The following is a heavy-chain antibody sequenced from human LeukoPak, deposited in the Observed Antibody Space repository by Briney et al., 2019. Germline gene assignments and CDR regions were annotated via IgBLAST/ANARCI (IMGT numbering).Heavy chain of an antibody. CDR1: GFTFSSYG. CDR3: AKCGDNYDFWSGYAI. Sequence: GGSLRLSCAASGFTFSSYGMHWVRQAPGEGLEWVAFIRYDGSNKYYADSVKGRFTISRDNSKNTLYLQMNSLRAEDTAVYYCAKCGDNYDFWSGYAIWGQGTMVTVSS. V-gene: IGHV3-30*02. CDR2: IRYDGSNK. J-gene: IGHJ3*02. D-gene: IGHD3-3*01.